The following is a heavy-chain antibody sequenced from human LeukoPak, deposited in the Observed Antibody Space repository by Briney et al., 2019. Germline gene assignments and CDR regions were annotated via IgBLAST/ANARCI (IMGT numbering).Heavy chain of an antibody. CDR1: GFTFSSYA. V-gene: IGHV3-23*01. Sequence: GGSLRLSCAASGFTFSSYATSWVRQAPGRGLEWVSSITGSGATTYYADSVKGRFTVSRDNSKNTLYLQMNSLRAEDTAVYHCARGATSEDTAIVTGYWGQGTLVTVSS. CDR2: ITGSGATT. CDR3: ARGATSEDTAIVTGY. D-gene: IGHD5-18*01. J-gene: IGHJ4*02.